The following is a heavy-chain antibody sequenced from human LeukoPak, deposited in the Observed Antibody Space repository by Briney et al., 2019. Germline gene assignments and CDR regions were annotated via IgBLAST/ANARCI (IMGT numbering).Heavy chain of an antibody. J-gene: IGHJ4*02. CDR3: AEVESSYCRI. CDR1: GLTFGNYG. Sequence: GGSLRLSCVASGLTFGNYGMNWVRQAHGKGLEWVSSIGGGGYTTYYADSVRGRFTISRDNSKNSMYLQMSSLRAEDTAIYYCAEVESSYCRIWGQGTLVTVSS. CDR2: IGGGGYTT. D-gene: IGHD3-10*01. V-gene: IGHV3-23*01.